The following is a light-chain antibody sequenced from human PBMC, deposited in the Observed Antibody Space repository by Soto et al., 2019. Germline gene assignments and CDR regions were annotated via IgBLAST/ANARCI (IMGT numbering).Light chain of an antibody. V-gene: IGKV3-20*01. Sequence: EIVVTQSPGTLSLSPGERATLSCRASQSVSSRHLAWYQQKPGQAPRLLIYGTSNRATGIPDRFSGSGSGPDFSLIISRLEPEDFAVYYCQQYNNWLYTFGQGTKVEIK. CDR1: QSVSSRH. J-gene: IGKJ2*01. CDR2: GTS. CDR3: QQYNNWLYT.